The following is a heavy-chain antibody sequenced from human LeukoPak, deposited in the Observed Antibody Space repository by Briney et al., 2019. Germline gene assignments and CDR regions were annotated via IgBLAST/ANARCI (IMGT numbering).Heavy chain of an antibody. CDR3: AKVREWLVPFDF. CDR2: VSNSGDST. J-gene: IGHJ4*02. CDR1: GFTFTSYA. Sequence: PGGSLRLSCAASGFTFTSYAMSWVRQAPGKGLEWVSSVSNSGDSTDYADSVKGRFTISGDNSKNTVYLQMNSLRAEDTAVYFCAKVREWLVPFDFWGQGTLVTVSS. V-gene: IGHV3-23*01. D-gene: IGHD5-12*01.